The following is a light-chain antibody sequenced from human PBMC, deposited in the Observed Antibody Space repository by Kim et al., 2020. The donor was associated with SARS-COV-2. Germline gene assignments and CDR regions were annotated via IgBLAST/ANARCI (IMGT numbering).Light chain of an antibody. Sequence: APGKTARMTCGGDNVGSKRVHWYQQKSGQAPVVVMYDDLDRPSGIPERFSGSNSGNTASLTISRVEAGDEADYYCQVWDTDSDQWVFGGGTQLTVL. J-gene: IGLJ3*02. CDR3: QVWDTDSDQWV. CDR1: NVGSKR. V-gene: IGLV3-21*03. CDR2: DDL.